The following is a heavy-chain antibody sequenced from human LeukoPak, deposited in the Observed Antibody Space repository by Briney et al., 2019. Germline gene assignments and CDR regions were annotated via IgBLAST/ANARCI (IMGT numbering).Heavy chain of an antibody. CDR3: ARTPRYYDFWSGLVDAFDI. CDR1: GFTFSSYA. CDR2: ISYDGSNK. J-gene: IGHJ3*02. V-gene: IGHV3-30*04. D-gene: IGHD3-3*01. Sequence: PGGSLRLSCAASGFTFSSYAMHWVRQAPGKGLEWVAVISYDGSNKYYADSVKGRFTISRDNSKNTLYLQMNSLRAEDTAVYYCARTPRYYDFWSGLVDAFDIWGQGTMVTVSS.